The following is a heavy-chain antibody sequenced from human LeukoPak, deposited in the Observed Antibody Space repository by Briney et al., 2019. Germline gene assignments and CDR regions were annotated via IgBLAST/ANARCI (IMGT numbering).Heavy chain of an antibody. CDR2: ILYDGTNE. V-gene: IGHV3-30*09. CDR1: GFTFSTYT. CDR3: ARDQVGE. Sequence: GSLRLPCAASGFTFSTYTMHWVRHVPGKGLEWVGAILYDGTNEYYADSVKDRLAIYRGHSKNTPFLQMNTLRPAHTAVTYRARDQVGEWGQGSLVTVSS. J-gene: IGHJ4*02. D-gene: IGHD3-16*01.